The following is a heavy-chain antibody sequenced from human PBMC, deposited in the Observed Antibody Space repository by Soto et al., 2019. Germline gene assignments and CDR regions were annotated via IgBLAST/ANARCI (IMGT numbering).Heavy chain of an antibody. V-gene: IGHV3-74*01. J-gene: IGHJ4*02. D-gene: IGHD1-7*01. CDR3: ARDWEGELPGY. CDR1: GFTFSSYW. CDR2: INSDGSIT. Sequence: EVQLVESGGGLVQPGGSLRLSCAASGFTFSSYWMYWVRQAPGKGLVWVSRINSDGSITSYADSVKGRFTISRDNAKNTLYLRMNSLRAEDTAVYYCARDWEGELPGYWGQGILVTVSS.